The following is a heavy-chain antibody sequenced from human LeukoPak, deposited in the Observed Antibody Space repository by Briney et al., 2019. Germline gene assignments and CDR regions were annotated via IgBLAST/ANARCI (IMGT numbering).Heavy chain of an antibody. Sequence: SETLSLTCTVSGYSISSGYYWGWIRQPPGKGLEWIGSFYDSGNTYYNPSLKSRVTISVDTSKNQFSLKVRSVTAADTAVYYCARGTYYYGSGSWYYYYYMDVWGKGTTVTISS. CDR3: ARGTYYYGSGSWYYYYYMDV. CDR2: FYDSGNT. CDR1: GYSISSGYY. J-gene: IGHJ6*03. V-gene: IGHV4-38-2*02. D-gene: IGHD3-10*01.